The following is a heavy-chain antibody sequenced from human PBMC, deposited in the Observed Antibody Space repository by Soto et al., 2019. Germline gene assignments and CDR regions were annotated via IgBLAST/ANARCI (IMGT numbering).Heavy chain of an antibody. CDR2: ISGSGGST. CDR3: AKGGYDYGDYGFDP. Sequence: GESLKISCAASGFTFSSYAMSWVRQAPGKGLEWVSAISGSGGSTYYADSVKGRFTISRDNSKNTLYLQMNSLRAEDTAVYYCAKGGYDYGDYGFDPWGQGTLVTVSS. J-gene: IGHJ5*02. CDR1: GFTFSSYA. V-gene: IGHV3-23*01. D-gene: IGHD4-17*01.